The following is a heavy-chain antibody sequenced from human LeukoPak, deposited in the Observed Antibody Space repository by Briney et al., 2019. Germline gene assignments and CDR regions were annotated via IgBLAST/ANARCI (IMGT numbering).Heavy chain of an antibody. CDR2: ISSSSSYI. V-gene: IGHV3-21*01. D-gene: IGHD2-21*02. CDR1: GFTFSSYS. Sequence: PGGSLRLSCAASGFTFSSYSMNWVRQAPGKGLEWVSSISSSSSYIYYADPVKGRFTISRDNAKNSLYLQMNSLRAEDTAVNYCARDRLGDSGRYYGMDVWGQGTTVTVSS. J-gene: IGHJ6*02. CDR3: ARDRLGDSGRYYGMDV.